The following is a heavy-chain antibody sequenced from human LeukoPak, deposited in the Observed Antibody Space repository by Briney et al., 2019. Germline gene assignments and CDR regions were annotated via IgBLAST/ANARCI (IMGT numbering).Heavy chain of an antibody. CDR2: INPNSGGT. D-gene: IGHD3-10*01. CDR1: GYTFTGYY. Sequence: ASVKVSCKASGYTFTGYYMHWVRQAPGQGLEWMGWINPNSGGTNYAQKFQGRVTMTRDTSISTAYMELSRLRSDDTAVYYCAREYYYGSGSYLDYWGQGTLVTVSS. J-gene: IGHJ4*02. CDR3: AREYYYGSGSYLDY. V-gene: IGHV1-2*02.